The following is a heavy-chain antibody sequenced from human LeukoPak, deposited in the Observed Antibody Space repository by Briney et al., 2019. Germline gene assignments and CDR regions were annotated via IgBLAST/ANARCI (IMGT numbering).Heavy chain of an antibody. CDR3: AKDRGSMVRGVIAS. CDR1: GFTFSSYG. Sequence: GRSLRLSCAASGFTFSSYGMHWVRQAPGKGLEWVAVISYDGSNKYYADSVKGRFTISRDNSKNTLYLQMNSLRAEDTALYYCAKDRGSMVRGVIASWGQGTLVTVSS. CDR2: ISYDGSNK. D-gene: IGHD3-10*01. V-gene: IGHV3-30*18. J-gene: IGHJ4*02.